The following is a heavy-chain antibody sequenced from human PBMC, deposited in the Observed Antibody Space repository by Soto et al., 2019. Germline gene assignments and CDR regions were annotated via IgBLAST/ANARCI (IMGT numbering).Heavy chain of an antibody. V-gene: IGHV4-4*02. CDR1: SGSISSSNW. CDR3: ARGGHIVLMVYAIHDAFDI. J-gene: IGHJ3*02. CDR2: IYHSGST. D-gene: IGHD2-8*01. Sequence: SETLSLTCTVSSGSISSSNWWSWVRQPPGKGLEWIGEIYHSGSTNYNPSLKSRVTISVDKSKNQFSLKLSSVTAADTAVYYCARGGHIVLMVYAIHDAFDIWGQGTMVTVSS.